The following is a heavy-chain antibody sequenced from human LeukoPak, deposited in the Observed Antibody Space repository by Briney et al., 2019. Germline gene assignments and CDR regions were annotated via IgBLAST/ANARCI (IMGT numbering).Heavy chain of an antibody. CDR1: GGTFSSYA. CDR3: AILQYYDILTGYYN. V-gene: IGHV1-69*06. D-gene: IGHD3-9*01. CDR2: IIPIFGTA. Sequence: SVKVSCKASGGTFSSYAISWVRQAPGQGLEWMGGIIPIFGTANYAQKFQGRVTITADKSTSTAYMELSSLRSEDTAVYYCAILQYYDILTGYYNWGQGTLVTVSS. J-gene: IGHJ4*02.